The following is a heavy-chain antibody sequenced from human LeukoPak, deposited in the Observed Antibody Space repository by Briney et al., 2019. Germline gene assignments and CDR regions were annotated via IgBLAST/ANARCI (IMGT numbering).Heavy chain of an antibody. CDR3: AKGGWLRLRRHMDV. CDR2: IWYDGSNK. D-gene: IGHD5-12*01. Sequence: GRSLRLSCAASGFTFSSYGMHWVRQDPGKGLEWVAVIWYDGSNKYYADSVKGRFTISRDNSKNTLYLQMNSLRAEDTAVYYCAKGGWLRLRRHMDVWGKGTTVTVSS. CDR1: GFTFSSYG. J-gene: IGHJ6*03. V-gene: IGHV3-33*06.